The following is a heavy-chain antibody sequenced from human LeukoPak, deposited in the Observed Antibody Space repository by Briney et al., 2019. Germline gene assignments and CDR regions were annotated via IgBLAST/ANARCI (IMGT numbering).Heavy chain of an antibody. D-gene: IGHD4-17*01. CDR2: IHYSGTT. CDR1: GGSIRSSTW. J-gene: IGHJ5*02. Sequence: SGTLSLTCAVSGGSIRSSTWWSWVRQSPGKGLECIGDIHYSGTTNYSPSLKSRVTISVDESKNQFSLRLTSVTAADTAVYFCTRDTGTTGEVKFDPWGQGTLVTVSS. V-gene: IGHV4-4*02. CDR3: TRDTGTTGEVKFDP.